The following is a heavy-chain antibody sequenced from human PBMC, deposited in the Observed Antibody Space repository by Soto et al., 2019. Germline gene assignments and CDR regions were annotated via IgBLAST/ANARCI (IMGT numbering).Heavy chain of an antibody. J-gene: IGHJ6*02. D-gene: IGHD3-10*01. CDR3: ARDRGGYGPPDV. Sequence: QVQLVESGGGLVKPGGSLRLSCAASGFSFSDSYMSWFRQAPGKGLEWVAYISGSSGYTGYADSVKGRFTISRDNAKNSLYLQMNSLRVEDTAVYYCARDRGGYGPPDVWGQGTTVTVS. CDR1: GFSFSDSY. V-gene: IGHV3-11*06. CDR2: ISGSSGYT.